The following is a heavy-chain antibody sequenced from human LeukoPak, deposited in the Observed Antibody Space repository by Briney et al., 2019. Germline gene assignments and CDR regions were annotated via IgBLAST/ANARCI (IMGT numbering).Heavy chain of an antibody. V-gene: IGHV3-11*01. CDR2: LSGSGEII. CDR3: ARAGQNNWFDP. Sequence: GGSLRLSCAASGFTFSDYYMSWVRQAPGKGPEWVSFLSGSGEIIYYADSVKGRFTISRDNAKNSLYLQMNSLRAEDTAVYHCARAGQNNWFDPWGQGTLVTVSS. J-gene: IGHJ5*02. CDR1: GFTFSDYY.